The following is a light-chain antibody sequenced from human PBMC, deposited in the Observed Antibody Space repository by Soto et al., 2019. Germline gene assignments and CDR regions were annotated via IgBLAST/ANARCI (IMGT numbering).Light chain of an antibody. V-gene: IGKV1-5*01. Sequence: DIQMTQSPSSLSASVGDRVTITCRASQNISSWLAWYQQKPGKAPKSLIYDASSLESGVPSRLSGSGSGTEFTPAISKMKPDDSETSYCQNYKAFSPWTFGQGTKVDIK. J-gene: IGKJ1*01. CDR1: QNISSW. CDR2: DAS. CDR3: QNYKAFSPWT.